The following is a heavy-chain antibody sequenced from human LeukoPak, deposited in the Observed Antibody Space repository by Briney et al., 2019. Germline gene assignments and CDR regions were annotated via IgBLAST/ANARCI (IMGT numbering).Heavy chain of an antibody. D-gene: IGHD1-14*01. Sequence: ASVKVSCKASGYTFTGYYMHWVRQAPGQGLEWMGWINPNSGGTNYAQKFQGWVTMTRDTSIGTAYMELSRLRSDDTAVYYCATSTTRDVYYYYYGMDVWGQGTTVTVSS. CDR3: ATSTTRDVYYYYYGMDV. J-gene: IGHJ6*02. V-gene: IGHV1-2*04. CDR1: GYTFTGYY. CDR2: INPNSGGT.